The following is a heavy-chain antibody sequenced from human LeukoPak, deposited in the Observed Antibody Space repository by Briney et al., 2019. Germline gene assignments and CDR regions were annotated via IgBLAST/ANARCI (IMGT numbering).Heavy chain of an antibody. CDR1: GGTFSSYA. CDR2: IIPIFGTA. D-gene: IGHD3-10*01. Sequence: SVKVSCKASGGTFSSYAISWVRQAPGQGLEWMGGIIPIFGTANYAQKFQGRVTITADESTSTAYMELSSLRSEDTAVYYCARCYYGSGSCYMYYFDYWGQGTLVTVSS. J-gene: IGHJ4*02. CDR3: ARCYYGSGSCYMYYFDY. V-gene: IGHV1-69*01.